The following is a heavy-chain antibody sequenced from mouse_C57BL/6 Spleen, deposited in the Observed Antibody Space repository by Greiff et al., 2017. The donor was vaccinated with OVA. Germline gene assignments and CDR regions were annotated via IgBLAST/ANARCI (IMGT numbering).Heavy chain of an antibody. V-gene: IGHV1-76*01. J-gene: IGHJ2*02. Sequence: VQLQQSGAELVRPGASVKLSCKASGYTFTDYYINWVKQRPGQGLEWIARIYPGSGNTYYNEKFKGKATLTAEKSSSTAAMQLSSLTSEDSAVYFCAREGNDEADYWGQGTSLTVSS. CDR1: GYTFTDYY. CDR3: AREGNDEADY. CDR2: IYPGSGNT.